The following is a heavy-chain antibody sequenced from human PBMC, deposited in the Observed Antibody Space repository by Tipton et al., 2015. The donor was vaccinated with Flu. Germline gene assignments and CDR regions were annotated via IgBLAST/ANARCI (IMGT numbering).Heavy chain of an antibody. D-gene: IGHD6-13*01. CDR2: IHSDGST. J-gene: IGHJ2*01. CDR3: ARVHTGTWYGYLDV. CDR1: GGSISGHY. V-gene: IGHV4-4*07. Sequence: TLSLTCTVSGGSISGHYWTWVRQPAGKGLEWIGRIHSDGSTNYSPSLQSRVTMSIDTSKNQISLRLTAVTAADTAVYYCARVHTGTWYGYLDVWGRGTPVTVSS.